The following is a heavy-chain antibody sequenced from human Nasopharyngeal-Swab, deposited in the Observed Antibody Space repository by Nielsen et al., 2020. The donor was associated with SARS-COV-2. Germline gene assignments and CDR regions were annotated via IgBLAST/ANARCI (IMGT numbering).Heavy chain of an antibody. Sequence: GESLKISCAASGFTFSSYWMSWARQAPGKGLEWVANIKQDGSEKYYVDSVKGRFTISRDNAKNSLYLQMNSLRAEDTAVYYCAREPRGYCSGGSCYFVGRAFDIWGQGTMVTVSS. V-gene: IGHV3-7*03. CDR3: AREPRGYCSGGSCYFVGRAFDI. CDR1: GFTFSSYW. D-gene: IGHD2-15*01. CDR2: IKQDGSEK. J-gene: IGHJ3*02.